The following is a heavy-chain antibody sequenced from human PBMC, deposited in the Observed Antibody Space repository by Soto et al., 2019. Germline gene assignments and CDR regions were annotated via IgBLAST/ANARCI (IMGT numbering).Heavy chain of an antibody. J-gene: IGHJ4*02. CDR3: AKDYSIAAAVYFDY. D-gene: IGHD6-13*01. Sequence: VQLVESGGVVVQPGGSLRLSCAASGFTFDDYTMHWVRQAPGKGLEWVSLISWDGGSTYYADSVKGRFTISRDNSKNSLYLQMNSLRTEDTALYYCAKDYSIAAAVYFDYWGQGTLVTVSS. CDR2: ISWDGGST. CDR1: GFTFDDYT. V-gene: IGHV3-43*01.